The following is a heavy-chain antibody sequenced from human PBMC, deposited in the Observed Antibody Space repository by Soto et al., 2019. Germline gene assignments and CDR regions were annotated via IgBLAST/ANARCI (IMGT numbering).Heavy chain of an antibody. Sequence: EPLSLTCAVYGGSFSGYYWSWIRQPPGKGLEWIGEINHSGSTNYNPSLKSRVTISVDTSKNQFSLKLSSVTAADTAVYYCARGLQYSSSSGAFDIWGQGTMVTVSS. CDR1: GGSFSGYY. D-gene: IGHD6-6*01. CDR3: ARGLQYSSSSGAFDI. V-gene: IGHV4-34*01. CDR2: INHSGST. J-gene: IGHJ3*02.